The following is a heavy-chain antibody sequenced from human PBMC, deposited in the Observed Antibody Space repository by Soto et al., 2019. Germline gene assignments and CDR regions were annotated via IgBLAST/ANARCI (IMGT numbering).Heavy chain of an antibody. Sequence: PSETLSLTCPFSGGSITGYYWIWIRQPPGKGPEWIGNIHYSGSTNYNPSLKSRVTISVDTSKNQFSLRLSSVTAAETAVYYCARHSYYSNPLRFDPWGQGTLVTVSS. CDR2: IHYSGST. D-gene: IGHD4-4*01. CDR1: GGSITGYY. J-gene: IGHJ5*02. CDR3: ARHSYYSNPLRFDP. V-gene: IGHV4-59*08.